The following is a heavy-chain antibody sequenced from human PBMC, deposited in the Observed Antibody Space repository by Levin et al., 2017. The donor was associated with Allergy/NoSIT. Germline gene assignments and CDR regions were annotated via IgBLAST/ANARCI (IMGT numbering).Heavy chain of an antibody. CDR2: ISSSGNTI. CDR1: GFTFSDYY. V-gene: IGHV3-11*01. D-gene: IGHD5-18*01. CDR3: AKANSRSYNYGCFDS. Sequence: GGSLRLSCAASGFTFSDYYMSWVRQAPGKGLEFVSYISSSGNTIHYAESMKGRLTVSRDNAKNSLYLQMSSLRVEDTAIYYCAKANSRSYNYGCFDSWGQGILVTVSS. J-gene: IGHJ4*02.